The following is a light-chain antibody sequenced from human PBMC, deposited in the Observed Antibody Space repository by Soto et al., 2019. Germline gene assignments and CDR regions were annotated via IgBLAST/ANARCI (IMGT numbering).Light chain of an antibody. CDR2: GAS. V-gene: IGKV3-15*01. CDR1: QSISGN. J-gene: IGKJ4*01. CDR3: QQRSNWLT. Sequence: EIMMAQSPATLSVSPGESASLSCRASQSISGNLAWYQQNPGQAPRLLIYGASTRATGIPARFSGSGSGTEFTLTISSLQSEDFAVYYCQQRSNWLTFGGGTKVDIK.